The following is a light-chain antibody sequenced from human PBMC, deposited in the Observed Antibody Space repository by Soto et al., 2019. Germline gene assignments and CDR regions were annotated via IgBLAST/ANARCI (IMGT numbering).Light chain of an antibody. V-gene: IGKV3-15*01. Sequence: EIVMTQSPATLSVSPGERATLSCRASQSVSGNLAGYRQKRGQAPRLLIYGASTRATGIPARFSARGSGTEFTVNISSRQYEDFAVYYSQHYNNWSGFTFGPGTKVDI. CDR3: QHYNNWSGFT. J-gene: IGKJ3*01. CDR1: QSVSGN. CDR2: GAS.